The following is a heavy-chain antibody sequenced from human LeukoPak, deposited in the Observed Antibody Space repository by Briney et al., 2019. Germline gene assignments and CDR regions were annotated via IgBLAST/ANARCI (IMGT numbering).Heavy chain of an antibody. D-gene: IGHD2-21*02. Sequence: AVKVSCKASGGTFSSYAISWVRQAPGQGLEWMGRIIPIFGIANYAQKFQGRVTITADKSTSTAYMELSSLRSEDTAVYYCALAVVTATTLRYFDLWGRGTLVTVSS. CDR2: IIPIFGIA. CDR3: ALAVVTATTLRYFDL. J-gene: IGHJ2*01. CDR1: GGTFSSYA. V-gene: IGHV1-69*04.